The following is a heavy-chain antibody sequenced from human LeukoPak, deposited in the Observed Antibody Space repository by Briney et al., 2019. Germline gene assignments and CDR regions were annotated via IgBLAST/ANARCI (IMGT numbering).Heavy chain of an antibody. CDR2: INPNSGGT. CDR1: GYTFTGYY. CDR3: ARARIVGAPGSFDY. J-gene: IGHJ4*02. V-gene: IGHV1-2*02. Sequence: ASVKVSCKASGYTFTGYYMHWVRQAPGQGLEWMGWINPNSGGTNYAQKFQGRVTMTRDTSISTAYMELSRLRFDDTAVYYCARARIVGAPGSFDYWGQGTLVTVSS. D-gene: IGHD1-26*01.